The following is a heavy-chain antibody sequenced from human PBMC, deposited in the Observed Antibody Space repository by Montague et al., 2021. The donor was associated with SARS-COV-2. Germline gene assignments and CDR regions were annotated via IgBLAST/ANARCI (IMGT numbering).Heavy chain of an antibody. CDR2: IYYSGST. CDR3: ARGGSYSSGWYGVDYYYGMDV. CDR1: GGSISSGGYY. D-gene: IGHD6-19*01. V-gene: IGHV4-31*03. J-gene: IGHJ6*02. Sequence: TLSLTCTVSGGSISSGGYYWSWIRQHPGKGLEWIGYIYYSGSTXYKPSLKSRVTISADTSKNQFSLKLSSVTAADTAVYYCARGGSYSSGWYGVDYYYGMDVWGQGTTVTVSS.